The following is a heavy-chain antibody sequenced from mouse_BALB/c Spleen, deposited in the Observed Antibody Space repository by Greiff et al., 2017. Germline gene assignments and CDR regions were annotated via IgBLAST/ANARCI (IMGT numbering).Heavy chain of an antibody. D-gene: IGHD4-1*01. V-gene: IGHV5-12-2*01. CDR3: ARHSAGTKAMDY. J-gene: IGHJ4*01. CDR2: ISNGGGST. Sequence: EVKVVESGGGLVQPGGSLKLSCAASGFTFSSYTMSWVRQTPEKRLEWVAYISNGGGSTYYPDTVKGRFTISRDNAKNTLYLQMSSLKSEDTAMYYCARHSAGTKAMDYWGQGTSVTVSS. CDR1: GFTFSSYT.